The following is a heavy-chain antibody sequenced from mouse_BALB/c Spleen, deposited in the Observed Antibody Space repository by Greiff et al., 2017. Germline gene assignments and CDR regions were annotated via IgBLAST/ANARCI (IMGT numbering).Heavy chain of an antibody. CDR1: GYTFTSYW. V-gene: IGHV1-7*01. D-gene: IGHD2-4*01. J-gene: IGHJ4*01. CDR2: INPSTGYT. Sequence: VKLMESGAELAKPGASVKMSCKASGYTFTSYWMHWVKQRPGQGLEWIGYINPSTGYTEYNQKFKDKATLTADKSSSTAYMQLSSLTSEDSAVYYCARLGDYDGGYAMDYWGQGTSVTVSS. CDR3: ARLGDYDGGYAMDY.